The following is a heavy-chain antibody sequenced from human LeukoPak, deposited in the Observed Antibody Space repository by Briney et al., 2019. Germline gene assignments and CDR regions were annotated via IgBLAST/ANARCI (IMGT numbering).Heavy chain of an antibody. Sequence: ASVKVSCKASGGTFSSYAISWVRQAPGQGLEWMGGIIPIFGTANYAQKFQGRVTITADESTSTAYMELSSLRSEDTAVYYCASNFWSGYYRINPVVYIDYWGQGTLVTVSS. V-gene: IGHV1-69*13. J-gene: IGHJ4*02. D-gene: IGHD3-3*01. CDR2: IIPIFGTA. CDR3: ASNFWSGYYRINPVVYIDY. CDR1: GGTFSSYA.